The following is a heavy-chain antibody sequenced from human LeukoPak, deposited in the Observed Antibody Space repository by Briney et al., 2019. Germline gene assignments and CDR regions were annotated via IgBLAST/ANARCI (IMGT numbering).Heavy chain of an antibody. V-gene: IGHV1-2*02. J-gene: IGHJ4*02. CDR2: INPNSGGT. Sequence: ASVKVSCKASGYTFTGYYMHWVRQAPGQGLEWMGWINPNSGGTNYAQKFQGRVTMTRDTSISTVYMELSSLRSEDTAVYYCARDPGPRVVAATHFDYWGQGTLVTVSS. CDR1: GYTFTGYY. CDR3: ARDPGPRVVAATHFDY. D-gene: IGHD2-15*01.